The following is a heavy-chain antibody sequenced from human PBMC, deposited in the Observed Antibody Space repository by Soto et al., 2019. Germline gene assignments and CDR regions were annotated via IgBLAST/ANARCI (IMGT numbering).Heavy chain of an antibody. V-gene: IGHV1-69*13. D-gene: IGHD1-26*01. CDR1: GGTFSSYA. J-gene: IGHJ4*02. CDR2: IIPIFGTA. Sequence: GASVKVSCKASGGTFSSYAISWVRQAPGQGLEWMGGIIPIFGTANYAQKFQGRVTITADESTSTAYMELSSLRSEDTAVYYCARTGRVGATHPFDYWGQGTLVTVSS. CDR3: ARTGRVGATHPFDY.